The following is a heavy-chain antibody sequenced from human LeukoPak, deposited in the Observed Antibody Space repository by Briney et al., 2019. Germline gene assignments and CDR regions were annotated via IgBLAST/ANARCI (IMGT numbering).Heavy chain of an antibody. V-gene: IGHV4-59*11. Sequence: SETLSLICTVSVGSFTTRYWSWVRHPPAKGLVWIVYIPYIGSTNYNPSLKSRVTISIDTSKTEVSLMLTSVTAAATAVYYWASDSSSINAFDAWGQGTMVTVSS. D-gene: IGHD2-2*01. CDR1: VGSFTTRY. J-gene: IGHJ3*01. CDR3: ASDSSSINAFDA. CDR2: IPYIGST.